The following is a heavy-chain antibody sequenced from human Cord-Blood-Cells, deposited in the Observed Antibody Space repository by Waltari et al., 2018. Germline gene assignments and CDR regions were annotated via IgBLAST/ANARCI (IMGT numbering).Heavy chain of an antibody. CDR3: ARDPHYYDSSGYQIDY. J-gene: IGHJ4*02. V-gene: IGHV3-48*02. CDR1: GFTFSSYS. Sequence: EVQLVESGGGLVQPGGSLRLSCAASGFTFSSYSMNWVRQAPGKGLEWVSYISSSSTIYYADSVKGRFTISRDNAKNSLYLQMNSLRDEDTAVYYCARDPHYYDSSGYQIDYWGQGTLVTVSS. D-gene: IGHD3-22*01. CDR2: ISSSSTI.